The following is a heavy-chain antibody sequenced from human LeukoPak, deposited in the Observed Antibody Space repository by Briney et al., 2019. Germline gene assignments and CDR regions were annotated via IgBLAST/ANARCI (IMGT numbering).Heavy chain of an antibody. D-gene: IGHD6-13*01. CDR1: GGSFSGYY. Sequence: PSETLSLTCAVYGGSFSGYYWSWIRQPPGKGLEWIGEINHSGSTNYNPSLKSRVTISVDTSKNQFSLKLSSVTAADTAVYYCARIYSSSWSYYYYYYMDVWGKGTTVTISS. V-gene: IGHV4-34*01. CDR3: ARIYSSSWSYYYYYYMDV. CDR2: INHSGST. J-gene: IGHJ6*03.